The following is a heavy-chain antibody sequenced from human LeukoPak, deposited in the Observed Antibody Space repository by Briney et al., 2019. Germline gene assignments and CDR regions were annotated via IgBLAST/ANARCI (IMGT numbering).Heavy chain of an antibody. CDR1: GFAFGDHG. V-gene: IGHV3-20*04. CDR2: INWNGGST. Sequence: GGSLRLSCAASGFAFGDHGMSWVRQAPGKGLEWVSGINWNGGSTGYADSVKGRFTISRDNAKNSLYLQMNSLRAEDTALYYCARGPAPSYSSGWYPFDYWGREPWSPSPQ. D-gene: IGHD6-19*01. CDR3: ARGPAPSYSSGWYPFDY. J-gene: IGHJ4*02.